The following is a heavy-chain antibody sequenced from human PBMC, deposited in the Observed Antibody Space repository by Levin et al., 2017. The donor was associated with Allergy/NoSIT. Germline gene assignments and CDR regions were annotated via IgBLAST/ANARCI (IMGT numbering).Heavy chain of an antibody. CDR1: GGTFSSYT. CDR3: ARDRPRGYLDYYYGMDV. J-gene: IGHJ6*02. V-gene: IGHV1-69*04. D-gene: IGHD5-18*01. CDR2: IIPILGIA. Sequence: SVKVSCKASGGTFSSYTISWVRQAPGQGLEWMGRIIPILGIANYAQKFQGRVTITADKSTSTAYMELSSLRSEDTAVYYCARDRPRGYLDYYYGMDVWGQGTTVTVSS.